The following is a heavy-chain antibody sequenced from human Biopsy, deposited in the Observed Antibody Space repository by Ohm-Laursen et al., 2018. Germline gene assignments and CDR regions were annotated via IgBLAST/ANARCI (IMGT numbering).Heavy chain of an antibody. CDR1: DFTFDDYA. D-gene: IGHD3-10*01. Sequence: SLRLSCTASDFTFDDYAMSWVRQRPGKGLEWVSGITWNSGHIPYADSVKGRFTISRDNAKNVLWLQMNSLRVDDTAMYYCVKDIRRYFYGMDVWGQGTTVTVS. CDR3: VKDIRRYFYGMDV. J-gene: IGHJ6*02. CDR2: ITWNSGHI. V-gene: IGHV3-9*01.